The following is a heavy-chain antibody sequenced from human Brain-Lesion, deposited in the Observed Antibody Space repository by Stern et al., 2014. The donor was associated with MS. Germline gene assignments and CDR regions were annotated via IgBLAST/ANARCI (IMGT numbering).Heavy chain of an antibody. CDR2: IFNSGST. CDR3: ARGRVVPGFQYYATDV. J-gene: IGHJ6*02. CDR1: GGSISSGGYY. D-gene: IGHD2-2*01. V-gene: IGHV4-61*02. Sequence: QVQLQESGPGLVKPSQTLSLSCTVSGGSISSGGYYWSWIRQPAGKGLEWIGRIFNSGSTSYHPSLKSRVTLSIDTSKNPFSLRLNSMTAADTAVYYCARGRVVPGFQYYATDVWGQGTTVIVSS.